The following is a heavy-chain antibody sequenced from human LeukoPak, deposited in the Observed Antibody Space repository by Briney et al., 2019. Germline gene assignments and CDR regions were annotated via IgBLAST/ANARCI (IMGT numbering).Heavy chain of an antibody. D-gene: IGHD3-22*01. V-gene: IGHV4-59*01. CDR1: SGSISSYY. CDR3: ARHYYCDTFDY. Sequence: SETLSLTCTVSSGSISSYYWSWIRQPPGKGLEWTGYISYSGSTDYNPSLKSRVTISVDTSKNQFSLELNSVTAADTAMYYCARHYYCDTFDYWGQGALVTVSS. J-gene: IGHJ4*02. CDR2: ISYSGST.